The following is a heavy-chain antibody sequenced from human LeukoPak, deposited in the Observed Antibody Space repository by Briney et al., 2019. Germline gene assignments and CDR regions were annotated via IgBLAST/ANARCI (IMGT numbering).Heavy chain of an antibody. V-gene: IGHV1-24*01. CDR3: ASESIVLKVYADGKAFDV. Sequence: ASVKVPCKVSVYSLIELPMHWVRQAPGKGLEWMGGFDPEDGERIYAQKFQGRITMTEDTSTDTAYMELKRLRSEDTAVYYCASESIVLKVYADGKAFDVWGQGTMVTVSS. D-gene: IGHD2-8*01. J-gene: IGHJ3*01. CDR2: FDPEDGER. CDR1: VYSLIELP.